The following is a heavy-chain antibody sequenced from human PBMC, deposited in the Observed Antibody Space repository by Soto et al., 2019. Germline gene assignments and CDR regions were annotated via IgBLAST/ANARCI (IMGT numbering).Heavy chain of an antibody. Sequence: QVQLQESGPGLVKPSQTLSLTCTVSGGSISSGDYHWSWIRQPPGKALEWIGFGYYTGNTYYNPSLKSRVTISVDTSKNQFSLQLRSVTAADTAVYYCARSDFWSGYYTDYWGQGTLVTVSS. D-gene: IGHD3-3*01. CDR2: GYYTGNT. CDR3: ARSDFWSGYYTDY. J-gene: IGHJ4*02. V-gene: IGHV4-30-4*08. CDR1: GGSISSGDYH.